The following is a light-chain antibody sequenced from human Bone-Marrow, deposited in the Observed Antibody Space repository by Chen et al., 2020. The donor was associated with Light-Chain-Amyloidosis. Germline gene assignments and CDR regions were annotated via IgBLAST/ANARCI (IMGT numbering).Light chain of an antibody. CDR2: RY. V-gene: IGKV3-15*01. Sequence: EIVMTQSQAILSVSPGERATLDCRASQDVGSDLGWYQQKPGQPPRLLMYRYTRATDVPARFSGSGAGTDFTLTISSLQSEDFAVYYCQQWGDWPLTFGGGTKVEIK. J-gene: IGKJ4*01. CDR1: QDVGSD. CDR3: QQWGDWPLT.